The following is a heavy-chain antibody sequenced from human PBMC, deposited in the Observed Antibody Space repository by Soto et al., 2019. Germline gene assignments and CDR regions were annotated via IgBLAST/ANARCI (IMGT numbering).Heavy chain of an antibody. CDR2: MSYDGNNR. D-gene: IGHD2-15*01. J-gene: IGHJ4*02. CDR3: ARGTFATGRWDH. V-gene: IGHV3-30-3*01. CDR1: GFRFSSYA. Sequence: QVQLVESGGGVVQPGRSLRRSCAASGFRFSSYAMHWVRQAPGKGLEWVAVMSYDGNNRYYADSVKGRFTVSRDNSKNVLFLQLNSLRSDDTALYYCARGTFATGRWDHWGQRNLVTVSS.